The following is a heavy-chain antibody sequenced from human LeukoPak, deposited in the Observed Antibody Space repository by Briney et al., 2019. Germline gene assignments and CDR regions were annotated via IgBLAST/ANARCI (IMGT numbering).Heavy chain of an antibody. J-gene: IGHJ5*02. CDR1: GYTFTSYD. D-gene: IGHD3-10*01. CDR2: MNPNSGNT. V-gene: IGHV1-8*01. CDR3: ARGGTMVRGVIIRYWSDP. Sequence: SVKLSRKVSGYTFTSYDINWVRQATGQGLGWMGWMNPNSGNTGYTQKFQGRVTMTKNTSISTAYMELSSLRSEDTAVYYCARGGTMVRGVIIRYWSDPWGQGTLVTVSS.